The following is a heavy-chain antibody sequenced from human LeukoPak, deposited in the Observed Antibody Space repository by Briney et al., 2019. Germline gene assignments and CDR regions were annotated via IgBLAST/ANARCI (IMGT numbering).Heavy chain of an antibody. V-gene: IGHV1-69*13. CDR2: IIPIFGTA. Sequence: ASVKVSCKASGGTFSSYAISWVRQAPGQGLEWMGGIIPIFGTANYAQKFQGRVTITADESTSTAYMKLSSLRSEDTAVYYCARDSGDSSGYYYPYFDYWGQGTLVTVSS. CDR1: GGTFSSYA. J-gene: IGHJ4*02. CDR3: ARDSGDSSGYYYPYFDY. D-gene: IGHD3-22*01.